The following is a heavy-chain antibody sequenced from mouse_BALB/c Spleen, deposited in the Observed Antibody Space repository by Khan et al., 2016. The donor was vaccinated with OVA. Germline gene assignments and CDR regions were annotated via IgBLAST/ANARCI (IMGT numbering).Heavy chain of an antibody. J-gene: IGHJ1*01. D-gene: IGHD2-4*01. V-gene: IGHV5-12-1*01. Sequence: EVELVESGGGLVKPGGSLKLSCAASGFAFSSYDLSWVRQTPEKRLEWVAYISSGGGTTYYLDTMEGRSSISTDNAKNTLYLQMSSLQSEDTALYCWARHQATMISTSGYFGVWGAGATVTVSS. CDR1: GFAFSSYD. CDR2: ISSGGGTT. CDR3: ARHQATMISTSGYFGV.